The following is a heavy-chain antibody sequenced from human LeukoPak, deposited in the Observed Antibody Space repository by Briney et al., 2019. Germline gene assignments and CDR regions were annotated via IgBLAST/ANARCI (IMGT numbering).Heavy chain of an antibody. CDR1: GFTFSIYW. V-gene: IGHV3-7*01. CDR2: IKQEGSEK. J-gene: IGHJ4*02. CDR3: ATQSTTPDY. D-gene: IGHD2-2*01. Sequence: GGSVRLLCAASGFTFSIYWVSWARQARGKGREWVAYIKQEGSEKYYVDCVKGRFTIPRANAKNSLYLQMNSLRAEDTAVYYCATQSTTPDYWGEGTLVTVS.